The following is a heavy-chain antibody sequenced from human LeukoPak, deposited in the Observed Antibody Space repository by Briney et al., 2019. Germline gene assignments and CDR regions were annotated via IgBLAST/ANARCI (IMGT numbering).Heavy chain of an antibody. CDR3: ARGVYIAAAQYGY. D-gene: IGHD6-13*01. Sequence: SETLSLTCTVSGGSISSYYWSWIRQPPGKGLEWIGYIYYSGTTNYNPSLKSRITISVDTSKNQFSLKLSSVTAADTAVYYCARGVYIAAAQYGYWGQGTLVTVSS. V-gene: IGHV4-59*01. CDR2: IYYSGTT. J-gene: IGHJ4*02. CDR1: GGSISSYY.